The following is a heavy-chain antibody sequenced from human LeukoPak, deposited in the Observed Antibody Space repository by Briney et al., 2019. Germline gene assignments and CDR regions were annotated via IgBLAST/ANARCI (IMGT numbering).Heavy chain of an antibody. CDR3: ARGVNYHGSGSYLRDWFDP. J-gene: IGHJ5*02. D-gene: IGHD3-10*01. CDR2: ITSGETYI. Sequence: PGGSLRLSCAASGFTFSTYNMNWLRQAPGKGLEWVSSITSGETYIYYAGSVKGRFTISRDNAKNSLFLQVNSLRAEDTAVYYCARGVNYHGSGSYLRDWFDPWGQGTLVTVSS. CDR1: GFTFSTYN. V-gene: IGHV3-21*01.